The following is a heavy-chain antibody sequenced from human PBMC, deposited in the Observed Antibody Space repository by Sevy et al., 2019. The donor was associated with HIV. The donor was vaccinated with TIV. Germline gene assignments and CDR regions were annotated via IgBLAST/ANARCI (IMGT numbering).Heavy chain of an antibody. CDR1: GFTFSSYA. D-gene: IGHD2-21*01. CDR3: AKARVMKLYYFDY. CDR2: ISGSGGSK. V-gene: IGHV3-23*01. J-gene: IGHJ4*02. Sequence: GGSLRLSCAASGFTFSSYAMSWVRQAPGKGLEWVSAISGSGGSKENADSVKGRFTISRDNSKNTLYLQMNSLRAEDTAVYCCAKARVMKLYYFDYWGQGTLVTVSS.